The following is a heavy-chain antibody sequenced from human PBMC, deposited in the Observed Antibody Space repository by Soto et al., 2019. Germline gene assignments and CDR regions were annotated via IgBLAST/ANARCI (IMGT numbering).Heavy chain of an antibody. CDR1: GYTFTNYD. J-gene: IGHJ4*02. Sequence: GASVKVSCKASGYTFTNYDITWVRQAAGQGLEWVGWVNPNSGYTAYAQKFVGRVTMTRNTPLRTAYMELSSLTSGDTAVYYCALHTKALTTADYWGQGTLVTVSS. CDR3: ALHTKALTTADY. CDR2: VNPNSGYT. D-gene: IGHD4-17*01. V-gene: IGHV1-8*01.